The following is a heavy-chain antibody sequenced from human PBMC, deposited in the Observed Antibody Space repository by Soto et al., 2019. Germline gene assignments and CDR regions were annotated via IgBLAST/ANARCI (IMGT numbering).Heavy chain of an antibody. J-gene: IGHJ6*02. CDR2: IWYDGSNK. CDR1: GFTFSSYG. Sequence: GGSLRLSCAASGFTFSSYGMPWVRQAPGKGLEWVAVIWYDGSNKYYADSVKGRFTISRDNSKNTLYLQMNSLRAEDTAVYYCARAGYSSGWYGGYYYYYGMDVLGQGTTVTVSS. CDR3: ARAGYSSGWYGGYYYYYGMDV. D-gene: IGHD6-19*01. V-gene: IGHV3-33*01.